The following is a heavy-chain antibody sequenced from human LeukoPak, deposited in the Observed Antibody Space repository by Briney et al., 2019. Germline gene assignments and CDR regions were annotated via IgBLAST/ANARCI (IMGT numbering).Heavy chain of an antibody. CDR1: GESFSGYY. Sequence: KPSETLSLTCAVYGESFSGYYWSWIRQPPGKGLEWIGEINHSGSTNYNPSLKSRVTISVDTSKNQFSLKLSSVTAADTAVYYCARAQNWFDPWGQGTLVTVSS. V-gene: IGHV4-34*01. CDR2: INHSGST. CDR3: ARAQNWFDP. J-gene: IGHJ5*02.